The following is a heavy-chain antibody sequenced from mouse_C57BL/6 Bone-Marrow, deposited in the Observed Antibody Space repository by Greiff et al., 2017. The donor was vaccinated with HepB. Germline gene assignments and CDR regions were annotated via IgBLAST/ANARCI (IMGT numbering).Heavy chain of an antibody. CDR2: IRLKSDNYAT. D-gene: IGHD2-4*01. CDR1: GFTFSNYW. Sequence: EVKVEESGGGLVQPGGSMKLSCVASGFTFSNYWMNWVRQSPEKGLEWVAQIRLKSDNYATHYVESVKGRFTISRDDSKSSVYLQMNNLRAEDTGIYYCTDDYERGYWGQGTTLTVSS. J-gene: IGHJ2*01. V-gene: IGHV6-3*01. CDR3: TDDYERGY.